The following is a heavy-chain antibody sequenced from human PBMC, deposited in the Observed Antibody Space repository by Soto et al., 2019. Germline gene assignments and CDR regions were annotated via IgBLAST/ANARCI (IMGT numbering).Heavy chain of an antibody. D-gene: IGHD1-26*01. V-gene: IGHV4-39*01. CDR2: IYYSGNT. CDR1: GGSISSSSDY. CDR3: AIVGATPRDY. Sequence: QLQLQESGPGLVKPSETLSLTCTVSGGSISSSSDYWGWIRQPPGKGLEWIASIYYSGNTYYNPSLKXXAXTXVDTSQNQLSLQVTSVTAADTAVYFCAIVGATPRDYWGQGTLVTVSS. J-gene: IGHJ4*02.